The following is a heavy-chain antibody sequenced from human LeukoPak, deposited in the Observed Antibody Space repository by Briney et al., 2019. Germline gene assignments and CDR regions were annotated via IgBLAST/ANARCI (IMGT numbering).Heavy chain of an antibody. V-gene: IGHV3-66*01. CDR2: IYSGGST. D-gene: IGHD3-10*01. CDR3: ARDHGEGAFDI. CDR1: GFTFSSYA. J-gene: IGHJ3*02. Sequence: GGSLRLSCAASGFTFSSYAMSWVRQAPGKGLEWVSVIYSGGSTYYADSVKGRFTISRDNSKNTLYLQMNSLRAEDTAVYYCARDHGEGAFDIWGQGTMVTVSS.